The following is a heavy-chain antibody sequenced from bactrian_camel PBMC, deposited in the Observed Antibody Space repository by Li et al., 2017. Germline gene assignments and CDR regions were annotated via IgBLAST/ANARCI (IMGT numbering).Heavy chain of an antibody. CDR2: ITSDGDWT. CDR1: GFTFSVYT. CDR3: VQDTSKNGYKY. Sequence: DVQLVESGGGLVQPGGSLRLSCAASGFTFSVYTMSWVRQAPGKGLEWVSGITSDGDWTYYIDSAKGRFTISRDNAENTLYLQLNSLKTEDTAKYYCVQDTSKNGYKYWGRGTQVTVST. J-gene: IGHJ4*01. D-gene: IGHD3*01. V-gene: IGHV3S31*01.